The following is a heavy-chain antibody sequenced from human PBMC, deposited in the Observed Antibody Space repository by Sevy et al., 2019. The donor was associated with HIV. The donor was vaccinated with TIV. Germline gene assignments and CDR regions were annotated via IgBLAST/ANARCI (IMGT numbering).Heavy chain of an antibody. CDR3: AKDFDSIAMPAFPDN. D-gene: IGHD3-9*01. J-gene: IGHJ4*02. Sequence: GGSLRLSCAASGFTFSNYGMHWVRQAPGKGLEWVAVIWYDGSNYDYADSVKGRFTVSRDNSKNTLYLEMKSLRPEDTAVYFCAKDFDSIAMPAFPDNWGQRTLVTVSS. CDR2: IWYDGSNY. V-gene: IGHV3-33*06. CDR1: GFTFSNYG.